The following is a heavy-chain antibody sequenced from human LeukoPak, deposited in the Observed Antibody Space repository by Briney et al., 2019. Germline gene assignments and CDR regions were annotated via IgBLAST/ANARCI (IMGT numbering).Heavy chain of an antibody. CDR1: GFPFSDDW. V-gene: IGHV3-15*01. CDR3: TTVTMVRDYDY. J-gene: IGHJ4*02. D-gene: IGHD3-10*01. Sequence: GGSLRLSCAASGFPFSDDWMSWVRQAPGKGLEWVGRIKKKGDGGTTDYAAPVKGRFTISRDDSKNMLYLEMNNLKIEDTAIYYCTTVTMVRDYDYWGQGTLVTVSS. CDR2: IKKKGDGGTT.